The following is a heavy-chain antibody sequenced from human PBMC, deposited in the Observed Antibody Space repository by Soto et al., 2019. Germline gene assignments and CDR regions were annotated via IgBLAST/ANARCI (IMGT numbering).Heavy chain of an antibody. V-gene: IGHV4-4*02. CDR1: GGSISSSNW. CDR2: IYHSGST. Sequence: HVQLQESGPGLVKPSGTLSLTCAVSGGSISSSNWWSWVRQPPGKGLEWIGEIYHSGSTTYNPSLKSRVTISVDKAKNQFSLKLSSVTAEDTSLNYCAIDLGHLSVDGSVGDYWGQGTLVTVSS. D-gene: IGHD6-19*01. CDR3: AIDLGHLSVDGSVGDY. J-gene: IGHJ4*02.